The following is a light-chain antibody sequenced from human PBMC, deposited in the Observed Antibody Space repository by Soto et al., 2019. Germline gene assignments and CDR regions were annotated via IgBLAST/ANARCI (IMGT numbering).Light chain of an antibody. CDR2: GAY. CDR3: QQYGTSPVT. Sequence: EIVLTQSPGTLSLSPWERATLSCRASQSVSSNFLAWYQHKPGQAPRLLIYGAYRRTNGIPDGFSGSGSGTEFTLTISRLEPEDFAVYYCQQYGTSPVTFGGGTKVEIK. V-gene: IGKV3-20*01. J-gene: IGKJ4*01. CDR1: QSVSSNF.